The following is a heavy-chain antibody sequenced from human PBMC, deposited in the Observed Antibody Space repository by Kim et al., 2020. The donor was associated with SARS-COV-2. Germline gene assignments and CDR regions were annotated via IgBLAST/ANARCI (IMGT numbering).Heavy chain of an antibody. J-gene: IGHJ4*02. CDR2: INPNSGGT. Sequence: ASVKVSCKASGYTFTGYYMHWVRQAPGQGLEWMGRINPNSGGTNYAQKFQGRGTMTRDTYISTAYMELSRLRSDDTAVYYCARDVLEDTLFDYWGQETLVTVS. D-gene: IGHD5-18*01. CDR1: GYTFTGYY. V-gene: IGHV1-2*06. CDR3: ARDVLEDTLFDY.